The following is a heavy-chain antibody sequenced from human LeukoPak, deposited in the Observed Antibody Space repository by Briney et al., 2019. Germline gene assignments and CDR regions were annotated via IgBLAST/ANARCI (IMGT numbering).Heavy chain of an antibody. V-gene: IGHV3-21*01. D-gene: IGHD3-10*01. CDR2: ISSSSSYI. J-gene: IGHJ6*04. CDR3: ARGLLLFWESTPDYGMDV. CDR1: GFTFSSYS. Sequence: GGSLTLSCAASGFTFSSYSMNWIRKAQGKGLDLVSSISSSSSYIYYSDSVKGRFTISRENAKSLLYLQMNSLGAEDTAVYYCARGLLLFWESTPDYGMDVWGKGTTVTVSS.